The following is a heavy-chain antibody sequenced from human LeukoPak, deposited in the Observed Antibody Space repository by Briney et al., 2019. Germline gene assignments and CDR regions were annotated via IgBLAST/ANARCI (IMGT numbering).Heavy chain of an antibody. D-gene: IGHD5-18*01. CDR2: IGAYNGNT. CDR1: GYTFTSYG. Sequence: ASVKVSCKASGYTFTSYGISWVRQAPGQGLEWMGWIGAYNGNTNYAQKLQGRVAMTTDTSTSTAYMELRSLRSDDTAVYYCAREGYTAMATPPFDYWGQGTLVTVSS. CDR3: AREGYTAMATPPFDY. V-gene: IGHV1-18*01. J-gene: IGHJ4*02.